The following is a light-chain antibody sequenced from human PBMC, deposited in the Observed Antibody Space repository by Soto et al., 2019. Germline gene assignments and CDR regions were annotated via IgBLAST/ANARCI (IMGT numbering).Light chain of an antibody. V-gene: IGKV3-11*01. Sequence: EIVLTQSLATLSLSPGERATLSCRASQSVSSYLPLYQQKPGQAPRLLIYDASDRATGIPARFSGSGSGTDFTLTISSLEPEDFAVYSCQQRSNWPPTFGPGTKVDIK. CDR3: QQRSNWPPT. CDR2: DAS. J-gene: IGKJ3*01. CDR1: QSVSSY.